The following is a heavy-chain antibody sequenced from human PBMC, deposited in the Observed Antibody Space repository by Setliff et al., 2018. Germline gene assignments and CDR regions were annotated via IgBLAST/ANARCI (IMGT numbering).Heavy chain of an antibody. CDR3: ARVVGADGMGTDY. V-gene: IGHV5-51*01. Sequence: GESLKISCKGSGYTFTNFWIGWVRQMPGKGLEWMGLIYPGDSDTRYSPSFQGQVTISADRSISTAYLQWRSLKASDTAMYYCARVVGADGMGTDYWGQGTVVTVSS. J-gene: IGHJ4*02. CDR2: IYPGDSDT. D-gene: IGHD2-15*01. CDR1: GYTFTNFW.